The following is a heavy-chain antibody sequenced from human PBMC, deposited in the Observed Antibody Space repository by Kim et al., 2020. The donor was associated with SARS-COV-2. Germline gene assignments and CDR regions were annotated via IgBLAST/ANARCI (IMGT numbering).Heavy chain of an antibody. D-gene: IGHD6-13*01. V-gene: IGHV4-34*01. CDR2: INHSGST. CDR3: ARGRYSSSWYGTVYWFDP. J-gene: IGHJ5*02. CDR1: GGSFSSYY. Sequence: SETLSLTCAVYGGSFSSYYWNWVRQPPGKGLEWVGEINHSGSTNYNPALKSGDTISVDTSKNQLSLKLSSVTAADTAVYYCARGRYSSSWYGTVYWFDPWGQGTLVTVSS.